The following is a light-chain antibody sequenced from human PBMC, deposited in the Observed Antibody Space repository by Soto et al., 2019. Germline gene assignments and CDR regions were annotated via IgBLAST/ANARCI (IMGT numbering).Light chain of an antibody. CDR1: NIGSKS. CDR3: QVWDSSSDQEV. J-gene: IGLJ2*01. CDR2: YDS. Sequence: SYELTQPPSVSVAPGKTARITCGGTNIGSKSVHWYQQKPGQAPVLVIYYDSDRPSGIPERFSGSNSGNTATLTISRVEAGDEADYYCQVWDSSSDQEVFGGGTQLTVL. V-gene: IGLV3-21*04.